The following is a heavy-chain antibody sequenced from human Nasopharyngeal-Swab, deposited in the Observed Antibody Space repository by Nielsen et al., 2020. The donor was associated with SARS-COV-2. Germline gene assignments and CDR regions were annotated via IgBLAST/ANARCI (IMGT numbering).Heavy chain of an antibody. CDR2: ITGRGGDT. CDR1: GFTFNNYA. J-gene: IGHJ6*03. Sequence: GGSLRLSCAASGFTFNNYAMAWVRQSPRQGLEWVSAITGRGGDTYYADYVKGRFTISKDSAKNSLYLQMNSLRADDTAVYFCARIAGRGSIYYYYMDVWGTGTTVTVSS. D-gene: IGHD1-26*01. CDR3: ARIAGRGSIYYYYMDV. V-gene: IGHV3-23*01.